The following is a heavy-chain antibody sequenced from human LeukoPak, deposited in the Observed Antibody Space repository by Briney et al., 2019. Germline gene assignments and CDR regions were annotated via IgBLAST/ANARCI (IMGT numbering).Heavy chain of an antibody. CDR3: AKDRSITMVRGVMRD. CDR2: ISYDGSNK. J-gene: IGHJ4*02. D-gene: IGHD3-10*01. V-gene: IGHV3-30*18. Sequence: GGSLRLSCAASGFTFSSYGMHWGRQAPGKGLEWVAVISYDGSNKYYADSVKGRFTISRDNSKNTLYLQMNRLRAEDTAVYYCAKDRSITMVRGVMRDWGQGTLVTVSS. CDR1: GFTFSSYG.